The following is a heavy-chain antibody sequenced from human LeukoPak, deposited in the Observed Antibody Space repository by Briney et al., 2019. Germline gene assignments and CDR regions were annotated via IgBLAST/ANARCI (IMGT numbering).Heavy chain of an antibody. J-gene: IGHJ4*02. D-gene: IGHD6-13*01. CDR3: ARGRIAAQG. CDR1: GGSISSSSYY. CDR2: IYYSGST. Sequence: SETLSLTCTVSGGSISSSSYYWGWIRQPPGKGLEWIGSIYYSGSTYYNPSLKSRVTISVDTSKNQFSLKLSSVTAADTAVCYCARGRIAAQGWGQGTLVTVSS. V-gene: IGHV4-39*07.